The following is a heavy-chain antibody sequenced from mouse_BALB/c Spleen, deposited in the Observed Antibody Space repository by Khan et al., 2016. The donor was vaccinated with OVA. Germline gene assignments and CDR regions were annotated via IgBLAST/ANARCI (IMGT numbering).Heavy chain of an antibody. CDR1: GYSITSDYA. CDR3: ARSVTITTVVATDFDY. Sequence: EVQLQESGPGLVKPSQSLSLTCTVTGYSITSDYAWNWIRQFPGNKLEWMGYISYSGRTSYNPSLKSRISITRDTSKNQFFLQLNSVTTEDPATNSWARSVTITTVVATDFDYWGQGTTLTVSS. D-gene: IGHD1-1*01. CDR2: ISYSGRT. V-gene: IGHV3-2*02. J-gene: IGHJ2*01.